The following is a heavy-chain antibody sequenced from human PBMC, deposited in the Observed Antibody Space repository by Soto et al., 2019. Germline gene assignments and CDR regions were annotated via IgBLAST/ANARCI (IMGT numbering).Heavy chain of an antibody. J-gene: IGHJ3*01. V-gene: IGHV3-23*01. CDR3: ARRARTATTNWGSFDL. D-gene: IGHD1-7*01. CDR1: GFTFSNYV. CDR2: ISYSADKT. Sequence: EVQLLESGGGLVQPGGSLRLSCAASGFTFSNYVMNWVRQAPGKGLEWVSTISYSADKTFYADSVKGRFTISRDNSRDTLFLQMNSLRADGAAVYYCARRARTATTNWGSFDLWGQGTMVTVSS.